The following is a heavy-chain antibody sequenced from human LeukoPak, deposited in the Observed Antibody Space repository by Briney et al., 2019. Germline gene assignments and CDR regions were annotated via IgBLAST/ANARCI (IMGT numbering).Heavy chain of an antibody. Sequence: SETLSLTCAVYGGSFSGYYWSWIRQPPGKGLEWIGEINHSGSTNYSPSLKSRVTISVDTSEKQFSLRLSSVTAADTAVYYCARGYPAAGFNYWGQGTLVTVSS. J-gene: IGHJ4*02. CDR3: ARGYPAAGFNY. V-gene: IGHV4-34*01. D-gene: IGHD6-13*01. CDR1: GGSFSGYY. CDR2: INHSGST.